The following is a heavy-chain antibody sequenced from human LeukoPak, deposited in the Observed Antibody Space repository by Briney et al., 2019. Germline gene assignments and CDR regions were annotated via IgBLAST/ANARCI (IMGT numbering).Heavy chain of an antibody. D-gene: IGHD5-24*01. CDR1: GFTFSSCA. CDR3: TKDHIGYNQPIDY. J-gene: IGHJ4*02. Sequence: GASLTLSCAASGFTFSSCAMNWVRQAPGKGLEWVSTVSGGGSTYYADSVKGRFTISRDNSKNTVHLHMSSLRAEDTAIYFCTKDHIGYNQPIDYWGQGTLVTVSS. CDR2: VSGGGST. V-gene: IGHV3-23*01.